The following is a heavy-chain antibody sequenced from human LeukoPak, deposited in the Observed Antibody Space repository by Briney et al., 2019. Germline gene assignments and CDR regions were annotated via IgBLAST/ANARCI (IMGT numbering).Heavy chain of an antibody. Sequence: SETLSLTCTVSGGSISSDYWSWIRQPPGKGLEWIGEINHSGSTNYNPSLKSRVTISVDTSKNQFSLKLSSVTAADTAVYYCARGRGIAARPGRYFDYWGQGTLVTVSS. CDR3: ARGRGIAARPGRYFDY. D-gene: IGHD6-6*01. CDR2: INHSGST. CDR1: GGSISSDY. J-gene: IGHJ4*02. V-gene: IGHV4-34*01.